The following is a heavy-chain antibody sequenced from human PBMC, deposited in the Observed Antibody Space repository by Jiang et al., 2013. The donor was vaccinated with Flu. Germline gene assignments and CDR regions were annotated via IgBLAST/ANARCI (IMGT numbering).Heavy chain of an antibody. CDR2: VIPIYGTA. V-gene: IGHV1-69*01. CDR3: ARGNNYGMGYYYYAMDI. CDR1: GDTFSNSV. Sequence: SGAEVKKPGSSVKVSCKASGDTFSNSVIAWVRQAPGQGLEWMGGVIPIYGTANYAEKLQGRVTITADASTNTGYMELRSLRSEDTAVYYCARGNNYGMGYYYYAMDIWGNGTTVTVXS. J-gene: IGHJ6*04. D-gene: IGHD5-18*01.